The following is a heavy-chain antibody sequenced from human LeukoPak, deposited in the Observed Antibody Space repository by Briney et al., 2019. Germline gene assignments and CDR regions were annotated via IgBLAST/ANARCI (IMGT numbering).Heavy chain of an antibody. J-gene: IGHJ4*02. CDR1: GFTFSIYT. CDR3: AKPRTNTLCRDFDY. V-gene: IGHV3-23*01. Sequence: GGSLRLSCAASGFTFSIYTMNWVRQAPGKGLEWVSVVSGSSDATFYADSVKGRFTISRDNSKNTLYLQMNSLRAEDTAIYYCAKPRTNTLCRDFDYWGQGTLVTVSS. CDR2: VSGSSDAT. D-gene: IGHD2-8*01.